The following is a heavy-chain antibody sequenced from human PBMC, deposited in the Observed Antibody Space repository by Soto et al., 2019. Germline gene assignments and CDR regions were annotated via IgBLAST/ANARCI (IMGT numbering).Heavy chain of an antibody. Sequence: GGSLRLSCAASGFTFSSYAMHWVRQAPGKGLEWVAVISYDGSNKYHADSVKGRFTISRDNSKNTLYLQMNSLRAEDTAVYYCARDSEEWLVPNGTFDYWGQGTLVTVSS. J-gene: IGHJ4*02. D-gene: IGHD6-19*01. V-gene: IGHV3-30-3*01. CDR3: ARDSEEWLVPNGTFDY. CDR1: GFTFSSYA. CDR2: ISYDGSNK.